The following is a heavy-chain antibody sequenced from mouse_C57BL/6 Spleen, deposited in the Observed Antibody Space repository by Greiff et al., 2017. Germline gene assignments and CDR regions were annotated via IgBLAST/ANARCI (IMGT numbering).Heavy chain of an antibody. V-gene: IGHV1-64*01. J-gene: IGHJ1*03. Sequence: VQLQQPGAELVKPGASVKLSCKASGYTFTSYWMHWVKQRPGQGLEWIGMIHPNSGSTNYNEKFKSKATLTVDKSPSTAYMQLSSLTSEDSAVYYCARSLDYYGSSYEYFDVWGTGTTVTVSS. CDR1: GYTFTSYW. D-gene: IGHD1-1*01. CDR3: ARSLDYYGSSYEYFDV. CDR2: IHPNSGST.